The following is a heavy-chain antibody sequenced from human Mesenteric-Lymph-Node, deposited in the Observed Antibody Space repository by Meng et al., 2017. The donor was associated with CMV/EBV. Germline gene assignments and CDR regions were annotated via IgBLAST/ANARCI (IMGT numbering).Heavy chain of an antibody. Sequence: ASVKVSCQASGYTFNGYYIHWVRQAPGQGLEWMGWINPNISDTNNAQKCQDRVTMTRAKSISTAFTEVIRLSSDDPAVYYWARWGYYYHYGMDVWGQGTTVTVSS. CDR3: ARWGYYYHYGMDV. CDR1: GYTFNGYY. CDR2: INPNISDT. D-gene: IGHD3-16*01. V-gene: IGHV1-2*02. J-gene: IGHJ6*02.